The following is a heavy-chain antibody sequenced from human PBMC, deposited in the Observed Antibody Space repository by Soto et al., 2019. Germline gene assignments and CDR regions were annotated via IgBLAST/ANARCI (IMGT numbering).Heavy chain of an antibody. CDR1: GFTFSSYA. CDR2: ISYDGSNK. J-gene: IGHJ6*02. D-gene: IGHD6-13*01. V-gene: IGHV3-30-3*01. Sequence: LRLSCAASGFTFSSYAMHWVRQAPGKGLEWVAVISYDGSNKYYADSVKGRFTISRDNSKNTLYLQMNSLRAEDTAVYYCARDRGVRRDYYYGMDVWGQGTTVTVSS. CDR3: ARDRGVRRDYYYGMDV.